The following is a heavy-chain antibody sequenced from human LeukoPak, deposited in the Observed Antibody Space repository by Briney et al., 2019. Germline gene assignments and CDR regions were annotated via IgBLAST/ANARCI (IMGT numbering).Heavy chain of an antibody. CDR3: TRGYGPRIPVSLY. J-gene: IGHJ4*02. CDR2: ISGSYGHT. D-gene: IGHD5-18*01. V-gene: IGHV3-23*01. CDR1: GFSFSSYA. Sequence: GGSLRLSCAASGFSFSSYAMIWVRQPPGKGLEWVSTISGSYGHTFYADSVKGRFTISRDNHKNTLSLQMNSLRAEDTAVYFCTRGYGPRIPVSLYWGQGTLVTVSS.